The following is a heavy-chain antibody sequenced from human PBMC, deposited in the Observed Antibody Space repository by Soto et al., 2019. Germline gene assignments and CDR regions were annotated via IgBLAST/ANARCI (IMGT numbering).Heavy chain of an antibody. V-gene: IGHV1-69*13. Sequence: GASVKVSCKASGYTFTSYGISWVRQAPGQGLEWMGGIIPIFGTANYAQKFQGRVTITADEPTSTAHMELSSLRSEDKAVYYCACGRIFGVVTSFDYLGKGTLGTVSS. D-gene: IGHD3-3*01. J-gene: IGHJ4*02. CDR1: GYTFTSYG. CDR3: ACGRIFGVVTSFDY. CDR2: IIPIFGTA.